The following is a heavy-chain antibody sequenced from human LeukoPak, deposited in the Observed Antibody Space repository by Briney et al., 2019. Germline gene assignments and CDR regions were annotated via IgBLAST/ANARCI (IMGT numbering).Heavy chain of an antibody. V-gene: IGHV3-74*01. CDR1: EFTFSSYW. CDR3: ARGLSGSY. CDR2: INNDGSST. J-gene: IGHJ4*02. D-gene: IGHD1-26*01. Sequence: GGSLRLSCAASEFTFSSYWMHWVRHAPGKELVWVSRINNDGSSTCYADSVKGRFTISRDNAKNPLYLQMNSVTAEDTAGYYCARGLSGSYWGQGTLVTVSS.